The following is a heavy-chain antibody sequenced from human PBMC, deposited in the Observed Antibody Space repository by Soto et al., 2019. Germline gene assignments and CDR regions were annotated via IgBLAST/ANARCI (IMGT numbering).Heavy chain of an antibody. V-gene: IGHV3-30-3*01. J-gene: IGHJ4*02. CDR3: YTGLSIYYDSRPDLSSSGIDY. CDR1: GFTCRSYA. Sequence: GGALRLSCAASGFTCRSYAMHWVRQAPGKGLEWEAVISYDGSNKNYADSVKGRFTITRDNSKNTLYLQKNSLRAEDTAVYYFYTGLSIYYDSRPDLSSSGIDYWGQGTQVTVSS. D-gene: IGHD3-22*01. CDR2: ISYDGSNK.